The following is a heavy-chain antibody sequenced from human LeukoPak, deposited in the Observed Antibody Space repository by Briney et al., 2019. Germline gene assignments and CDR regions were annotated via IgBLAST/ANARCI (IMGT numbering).Heavy chain of an antibody. CDR2: MNPNSGNT. Sequence: RASVKVSCKASGYTFTSYDINWVRQATGQGLEWMGWMNPNSGNTGYAQKFQGRVTMTRNTSISTAYMELSSLRSEDTAVYYRARAVDTAINWFDPWGQGTLVTVSS. J-gene: IGHJ5*02. D-gene: IGHD5-18*01. V-gene: IGHV1-8*01. CDR3: ARAVDTAINWFDP. CDR1: GYTFTSYD.